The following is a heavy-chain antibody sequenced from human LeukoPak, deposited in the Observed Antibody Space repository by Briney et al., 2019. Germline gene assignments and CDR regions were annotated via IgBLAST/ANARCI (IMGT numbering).Heavy chain of an antibody. D-gene: IGHD3-10*01. CDR3: ARGPNTYHYGAGSYYNRRKYFFDL. CDR2: INHSGST. J-gene: IGHJ4*02. Sequence: SETLSLTCAVYGGSFSGYYWSWIRQPPGKGLEWIGEINHSGSTNYNPSLKSRVTRSVGTSKNQFSLKLSSVTAADTAVYHCARGPNTYHYGAGSYYNRRKYFFDLWLQGTVHRVSS. CDR1: GGSFSGYY. V-gene: IGHV4-34*01.